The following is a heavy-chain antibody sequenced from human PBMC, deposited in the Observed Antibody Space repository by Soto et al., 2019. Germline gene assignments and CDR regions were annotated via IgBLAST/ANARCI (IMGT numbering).Heavy chain of an antibody. CDR2: ISGSGGST. D-gene: IGHD1-1*01. CDR3: AKDKEGVGSQRWLQLSPPHDAFDI. CDR1: GFTFSSYA. J-gene: IGHJ3*02. V-gene: IGHV3-23*01. Sequence: EVQLLESGGGLVQPGGSLRLSCAASGFTFSSYAMSWVRQAPGKGLEWVSAISGSGGSTYYADSVKGRFTISRDNSKNTLYLQMNSLRAEDTAVYYCAKDKEGVGSQRWLQLSPPHDAFDIWGQGTMVTVSS.